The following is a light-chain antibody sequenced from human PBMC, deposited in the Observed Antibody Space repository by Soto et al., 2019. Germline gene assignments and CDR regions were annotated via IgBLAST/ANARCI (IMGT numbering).Light chain of an antibody. CDR1: SSNIGNNY. V-gene: IGLV1-51*01. Sequence: QSVLTQPPSVSAAPGQKVTISCSGSSSNIGNNYVSWYQQLPGTAPKLLIYDNNKRPSGIPDRFSGSKSGTSATLGITGLQGGDDADYYCGTWDSSLSAAVVFGGGTKLTVL. CDR2: DNN. CDR3: GTWDSSLSAAVV. J-gene: IGLJ2*01.